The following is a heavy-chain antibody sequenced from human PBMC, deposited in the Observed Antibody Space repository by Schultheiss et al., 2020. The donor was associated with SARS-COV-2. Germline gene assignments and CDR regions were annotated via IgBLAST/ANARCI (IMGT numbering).Heavy chain of an antibody. CDR1: GFTFSNAW. V-gene: IGHV3-15*01. CDR3: TTGRYCSGGSCYSDYYYYMDV. Sequence: GGSLRLSCAASGFTFSNAWMSWVRQAPGKGLEWVGRIKSKTDGGTTDYVAPVKGRFTISRDDSKNTLYLQMNSLKTEDTAVYYCTTGRYCSGGSCYSDYYYYMDVWGKGTTVTVSS. D-gene: IGHD2-15*01. CDR2: IKSKTDGGTT. J-gene: IGHJ6*03.